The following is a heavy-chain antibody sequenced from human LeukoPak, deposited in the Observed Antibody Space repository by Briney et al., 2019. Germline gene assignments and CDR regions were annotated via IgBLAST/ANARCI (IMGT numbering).Heavy chain of an antibody. D-gene: IGHD3-22*01. CDR3: AKYHDSSGYYYSDYFDY. Sequence: GGSLRLSCAASGFTFSSYAMSWVRQAPGKGLEWVSAISGSGGSTYYADSVKGRSTISRDNSKNTLYLQMNSLRAEDTAVYYCAKYHDSSGYYYSDYFDYWGQGTLVTVSS. CDR2: ISGSGGST. CDR1: GFTFSSYA. V-gene: IGHV3-23*01. J-gene: IGHJ4*02.